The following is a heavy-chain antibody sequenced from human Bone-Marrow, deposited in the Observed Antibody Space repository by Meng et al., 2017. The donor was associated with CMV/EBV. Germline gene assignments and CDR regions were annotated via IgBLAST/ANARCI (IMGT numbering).Heavy chain of an antibody. V-gene: IGHV4-34*01. CDR2: INHSGST. D-gene: IGHD2-21*01. CDR3: ATGYILRSIVVVIAMGLTD. J-gene: IGHJ4*02. CDR1: GGSFSGYY. Sequence: SETLSLTCAVYGGSFSGYYWSWIRQPPGKGLEWIGEINHSGSTNYNPSLKSRVTISVDTSKNQFSLKLSSVTAADTAVYYCATGYILRSIVVVIAMGLTDWGQGTLVTVSS.